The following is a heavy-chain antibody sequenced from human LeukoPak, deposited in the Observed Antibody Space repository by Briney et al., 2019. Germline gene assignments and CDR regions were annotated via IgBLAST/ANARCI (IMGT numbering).Heavy chain of an antibody. CDR3: AKDRFGNKGYFDC. Sequence: PGGSLRLSCAASGFTFSSYGMHWVRQAPGKGLEWVAFIRYDGSNKYYADSVKGRFTISRDNSKNTLYLQMNSLRAEDTAVYYCAKDRFGNKGYFDCWGQGTLVTVSS. D-gene: IGHD3-10*01. V-gene: IGHV3-30*02. J-gene: IGHJ4*02. CDR1: GFTFSSYG. CDR2: IRYDGSNK.